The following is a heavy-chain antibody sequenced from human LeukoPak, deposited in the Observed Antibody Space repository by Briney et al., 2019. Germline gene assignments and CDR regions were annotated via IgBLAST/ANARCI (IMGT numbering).Heavy chain of an antibody. D-gene: IGHD3-16*02. CDR3: ARVTWIPIGGVIVTAFDY. CDR1: GGSISGDSW. J-gene: IGHJ4*02. V-gene: IGHV4-4*02. Sequence: SGTLSLTCAVSGGSISGDSWWSWVRPSPGKGLEWIGEIHHSGDTDYNSSLKSRVTISLDKSKTQFSLTLNSVTAADTAVYYCARVTWIPIGGVIVTAFDYWGQGTLVTVSS. CDR2: IHHSGDT.